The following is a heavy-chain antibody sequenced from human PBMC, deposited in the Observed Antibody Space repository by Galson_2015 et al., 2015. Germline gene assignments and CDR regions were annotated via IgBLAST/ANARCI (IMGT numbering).Heavy chain of an antibody. CDR3: ATRLVGTKYFDY. V-gene: IGHV5-51*01. D-gene: IGHD1-26*01. J-gene: IGHJ4*02. Sequence: QSGAEVKKAGESLKISCQVSGYSFTSYWIGWVRQMPGKGLERMGIIYPGDSETRYSPSFQGQVTISADKSISTAYLQWRSLKASDTAMYHCATRLVGTKYFDYWGQGTLVTVSS. CDR1: GYSFTSYW. CDR2: IYPGDSET.